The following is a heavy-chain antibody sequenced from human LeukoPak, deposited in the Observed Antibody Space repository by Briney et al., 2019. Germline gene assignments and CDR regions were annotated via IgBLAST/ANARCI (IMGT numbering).Heavy chain of an antibody. J-gene: IGHJ6*02. CDR2: ITGSDDST. D-gene: IGHD3-16*01. CDR1: GFTFSNFA. Sequence: PGGSLRLSCSASGFTFSNFAMSWVRQAPGKGLEWVSGITGSDDSTYYADAVKGRFTISRDNLKSTLYLQMNSLRAEDTAVYYCAKVTGGGGMITYGGLDAWGQGTTVTVS. CDR3: AKVTGGGGMITYGGLDA. V-gene: IGHV3-23*01.